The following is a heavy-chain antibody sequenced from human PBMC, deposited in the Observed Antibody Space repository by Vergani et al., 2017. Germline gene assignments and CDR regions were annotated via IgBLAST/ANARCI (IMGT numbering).Heavy chain of an antibody. Sequence: QGQLAQSGAEVKKPGSSVKVSCKASGGTFSSNSISWVRQAPGPGLEWMGRIIPIFGTTSYAQKFQGRVTILADESTSTAYMELSSLRSEDTAVYYCARSSGYYSYYFDFWGQGTLVTVSS. J-gene: IGHJ4*02. CDR2: IIPIFGTT. CDR1: GGTFSSNS. CDR3: ARSSGYYSYYFDF. V-gene: IGHV1-69*13. D-gene: IGHD3-22*01.